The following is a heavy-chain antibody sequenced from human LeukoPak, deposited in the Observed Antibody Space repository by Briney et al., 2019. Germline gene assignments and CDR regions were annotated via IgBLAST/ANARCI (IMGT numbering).Heavy chain of an antibody. J-gene: IGHJ2*01. CDR3: ARDEGYSYGTCWYFDL. D-gene: IGHD5-18*01. V-gene: IGHV3-33*01. Sequence: PGRSLRLSCAASGFTFSRYGMHWVRQAPGKGLEWVAVIWYDGSNKYYADSVKGRFTISRDNSKNTLYLQMNSLRAEDTAVYYCARDEGYSYGTCWYFDLWGRGTLVTVSS. CDR1: GFTFSRYG. CDR2: IWYDGSNK.